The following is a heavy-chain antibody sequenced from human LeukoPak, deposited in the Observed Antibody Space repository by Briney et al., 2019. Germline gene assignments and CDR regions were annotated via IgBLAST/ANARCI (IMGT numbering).Heavy chain of an antibody. CDR1: GGSISSSY. CDR3: ARDGGSGWYEPVDY. V-gene: IGHV4-39*07. J-gene: IGHJ4*02. Sequence: SETLSLTCTVSGGSISSSYWGWIRQPPGKGLEWIGNMYYSGNTYYNPSLKSRVTISVDRSKNQFSLNLSSVTAADTAVYYCARDGGSGWYEPVDYWGQGTLVTVSS. CDR2: MYYSGNT. D-gene: IGHD6-19*01.